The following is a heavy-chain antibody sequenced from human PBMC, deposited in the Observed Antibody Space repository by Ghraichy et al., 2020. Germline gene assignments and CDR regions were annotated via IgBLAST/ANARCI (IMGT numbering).Heavy chain of an antibody. V-gene: IGHV4-39*01. D-gene: IGHD6-13*01. CDR1: GGSIISNSYY. CDR3: ARLGIATVGNDL. J-gene: IGHJ5*02. Sequence: SQTLSLTCIVSGGSIISNSYYWGWIRQPPGKGLEWVGSIYHSGGTYYNPSLKSRVTISVDTSKNQFSLTLSSVTVADTAVYYCARLGIATVGNDLWGQGSLGTVSS. CDR2: IYHSGGT.